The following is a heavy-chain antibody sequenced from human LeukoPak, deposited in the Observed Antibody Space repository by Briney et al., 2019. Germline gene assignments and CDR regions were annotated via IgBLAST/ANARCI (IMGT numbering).Heavy chain of an antibody. CDR1: GFTFSSYG. Sequence: PGGSLRLSCAASGFTFSSYGMHWVRQAPGKGLEWVAVISYDGSNKYYADSVKGRFTISRDNSKNTLFLEMNSLRAEDTAVYYCAKDWVAAAASAPPFEVASVGQDYWGQGTLVTVSS. D-gene: IGHD6-13*01. CDR2: ISYDGSNK. J-gene: IGHJ4*02. V-gene: IGHV3-30*18. CDR3: AKDWVAAAASAPPFEVASVGQDY.